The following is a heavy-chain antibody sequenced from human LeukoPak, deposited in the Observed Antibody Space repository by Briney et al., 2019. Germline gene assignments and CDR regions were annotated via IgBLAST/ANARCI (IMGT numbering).Heavy chain of an antibody. CDR1: GGSFSGYY. D-gene: IGHD3-16*02. CDR2: INHSGST. Sequence: SETLSLTCAVYGGSFSGYYWSWIRQPPGKGLEWIGEINHSGSTNYNPSLKSRVTISVDTPKNQFSLKLSSVTAADTAVYYCARGHNPLYDYVWGSYRSGFDYWGQGTLVTVSS. CDR3: ARGHNPLYDYVWGSYRSGFDY. J-gene: IGHJ4*02. V-gene: IGHV4-34*01.